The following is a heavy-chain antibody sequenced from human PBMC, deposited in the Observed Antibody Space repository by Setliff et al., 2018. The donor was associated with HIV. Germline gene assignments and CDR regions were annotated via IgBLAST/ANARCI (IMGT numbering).Heavy chain of an antibody. D-gene: IGHD3-10*01. Sequence: ASVKVSCKASGYSFTGYYIHWVRQAPGQGLEWMGWINPNTGGTNCAQRFQGRVTMTRDTSISTVYMEVSRLRSDDTAVYYCARGYFGSSGFGFQHWGQGTAVTVSS. CDR2: INPNTGGT. CDR3: ARGYFGSSGFGFQH. V-gene: IGHV1-2*02. J-gene: IGHJ1*01. CDR1: GYSFTGYY.